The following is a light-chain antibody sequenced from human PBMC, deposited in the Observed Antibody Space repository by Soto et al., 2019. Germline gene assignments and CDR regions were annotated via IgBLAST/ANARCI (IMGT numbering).Light chain of an antibody. CDR3: QHFKNWPPTVT. Sequence: EIMMTQSPATLSVSPGEGVALSFSATQTLSSNLAWYQQRPGQAPRLLIYGASIRATGVPARFSGSGSGSEFTLTISSLQSDDFGIYYCQHFKNWPPTVTFGPGTKVDLK. J-gene: IGKJ3*01. V-gene: IGKV3D-15*01. CDR1: QTLSSN. CDR2: GAS.